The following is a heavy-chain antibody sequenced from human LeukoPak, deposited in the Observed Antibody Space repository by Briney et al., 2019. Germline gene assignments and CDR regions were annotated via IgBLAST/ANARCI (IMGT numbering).Heavy chain of an antibody. J-gene: IGHJ4*03. CDR1: GFTVSSNY. CDR2: IYSGGDT. D-gene: IGHD6-19*01. V-gene: IGHV3-66*01. Sequence: GGSLRLSCAASGFTVSSNYMGWVRQAPGKGLEWVSVIYSGGDTYYTDSVKGRFTISRDNSKNMIYLEMSSLKAEDTAVYYCAKERSLEIAVAGTIFDYWGQGTMVTVSS. CDR3: AKERSLEIAVAGTIFDY.